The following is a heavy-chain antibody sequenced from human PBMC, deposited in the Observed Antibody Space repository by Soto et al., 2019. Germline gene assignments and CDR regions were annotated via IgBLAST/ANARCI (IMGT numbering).Heavy chain of an antibody. V-gene: IGHV1-18*04. CDR2: ISAFNGDT. D-gene: IGHD6-25*01. Sequence: QVQLVQSGTEVKKPGASVNVSCKAFGYPFTSYGFSWVRQVPGQGLEWLGWISAFNGDTQYAQTMKGRLTVTTDTSTTTVHMELRSLTPADTAVYYCAREAGWQRMVPYDWGQGTLVTVS. J-gene: IGHJ4*02. CDR1: GYPFTSYG. CDR3: AREAGWQRMVPYD.